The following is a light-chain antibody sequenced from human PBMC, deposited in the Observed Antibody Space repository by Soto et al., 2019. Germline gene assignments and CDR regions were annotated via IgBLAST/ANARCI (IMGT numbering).Light chain of an antibody. CDR3: QQYDSSPRT. J-gene: IGKJ1*01. CDR2: GAS. V-gene: IGKV3-20*01. Sequence: EIVLTQSPRILSLSPLERATLSCMGSQSLRSTSLAWYQQKPGQAPRLLISGASTRAADIPDRFSGSGSGTDFTLTIGRLEPQDLAVYYCQQYDSSPRTFGQGTKVDIK. CDR1: QSLRSTS.